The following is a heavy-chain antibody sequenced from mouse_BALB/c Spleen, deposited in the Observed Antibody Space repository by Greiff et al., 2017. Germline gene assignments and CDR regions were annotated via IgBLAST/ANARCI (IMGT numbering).Heavy chain of an antibody. D-gene: IGHD1-1*01. CDR1: GYTFTSYV. Sequence: VHVKQSGPELVKPGASVKMSCKASGYTFTSYVMHWVKQKPGQGLEWIGYINPYNDGTKYNEKFKGKATLTSDKSSSTAYMELSSLTSEDSAVYYCARGYGSSYFDVWGAGTTVTVSS. CDR3: ARGYGSSYFDV. V-gene: IGHV1-14*01. J-gene: IGHJ1*01. CDR2: INPYNDGT.